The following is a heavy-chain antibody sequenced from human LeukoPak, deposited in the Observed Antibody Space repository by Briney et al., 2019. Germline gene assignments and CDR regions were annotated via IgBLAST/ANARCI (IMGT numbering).Heavy chain of an antibody. CDR3: ARGDSYGYFYFDY. CDR2: ISSSSSYI. V-gene: IGHV3-21*01. CDR1: GFTFSAFW. J-gene: IGHJ4*02. Sequence: PGGSLRLSCAASGFTFSAFWMSWVRQAPGKGLEWVSSISSSSSYIYYADSVKGRFTISRDNAKNSLYLQMNSLRAEDTAVYYCARGDSYGYFYFDYWGQGTLVTVSS. D-gene: IGHD5-18*01.